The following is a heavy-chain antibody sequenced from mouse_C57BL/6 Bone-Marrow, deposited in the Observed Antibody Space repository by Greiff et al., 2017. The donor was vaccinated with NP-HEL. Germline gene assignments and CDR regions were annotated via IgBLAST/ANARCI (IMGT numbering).Heavy chain of an antibody. J-gene: IGHJ1*03. D-gene: IGHD1-1*01. Sequence: VQLQQSGPELVKPGASVKLSCKASGYTFTSYDINRVKQRPGQGLEWIGWIYPRDGSTKYNEKFKGKATLTVDTSSSTAYMELHSLTSEDSAVYFCAFITTVVARNFDVWGTGTTVTVSS. CDR1: GYTFTSYD. CDR2: IYPRDGST. CDR3: AFITTVVARNFDV. V-gene: IGHV1-85*01.